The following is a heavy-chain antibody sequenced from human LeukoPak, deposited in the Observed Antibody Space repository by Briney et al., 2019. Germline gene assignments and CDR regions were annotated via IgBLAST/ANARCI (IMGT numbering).Heavy chain of an antibody. CDR2: IYYSGST. CDR3: ARVVPAAWFDP. J-gene: IGHJ5*02. D-gene: IGHD2-2*01. CDR1: GGSISSSSYY. Sequence: PSETPSLTCTVSGGSISSSSYYWGWIGQPPGRGLEWIGSIYYSGSTYYDPSLKSRVTISVDTSKNQFSLKLSSVTAADTAVYYCARVVPAAWFDPWGQGTLVTVSS. V-gene: IGHV4-39*01.